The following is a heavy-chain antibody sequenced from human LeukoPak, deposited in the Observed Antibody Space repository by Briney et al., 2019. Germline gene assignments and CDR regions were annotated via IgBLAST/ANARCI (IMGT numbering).Heavy chain of an antibody. J-gene: IGHJ5*02. CDR1: GFTFSSYS. CDR2: ISSSSSYI. D-gene: IGHD6-19*01. V-gene: IGHV3-21*01. Sequence: PGGSLRLSCAASGFTFSSYSMNWVRQAPGKGLEWVSSISSSSSYIYYADSVKGRFTISRDNAKNSLYLQMNSLRAEDTAVYYCAKDVGIAVAGGFDPWGQGTLVTVSS. CDR3: AKDVGIAVAGGFDP.